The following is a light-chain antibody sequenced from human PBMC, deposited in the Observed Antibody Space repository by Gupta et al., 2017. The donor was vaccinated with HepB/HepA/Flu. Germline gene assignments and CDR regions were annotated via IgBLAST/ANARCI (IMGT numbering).Light chain of an antibody. CDR1: KLEDKY. J-gene: IGLJ1*01. V-gene: IGLV3-1*01. CDR3: QAWDGSAAV. CDR2: KDI. Sequence: SYDLSQPPSVSVSPGQTVSIPCSGVKLEDKYVSWYQQRPGQSPVFVIFKDIKRPSEIPERFSGSNSGNTATLTISGAQALDEADYFCQAWDGSAAVFGAGTKVTVL.